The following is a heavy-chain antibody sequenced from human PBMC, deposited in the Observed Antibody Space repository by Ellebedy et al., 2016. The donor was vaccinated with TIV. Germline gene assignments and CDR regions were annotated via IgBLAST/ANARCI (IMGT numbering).Heavy chain of an antibody. V-gene: IGHV3-30*03. J-gene: IGHJ3*01. Sequence: PGGSLRLSCAVSGFTFSRYGFHWVRQAPGEGLAWVAAISHDGKDKFYAASVKGRFTISRDNSMKTVNVEMKSLRPEDTAVYFCATDYIGNSGAYDTWGQGTLVIVSS. CDR1: GFTFSRYG. D-gene: IGHD4-23*01. CDR3: ATDYIGNSGAYDT. CDR2: ISHDGKDK.